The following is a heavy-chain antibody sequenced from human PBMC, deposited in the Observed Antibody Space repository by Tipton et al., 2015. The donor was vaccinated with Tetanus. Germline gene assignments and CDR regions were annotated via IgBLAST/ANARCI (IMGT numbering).Heavy chain of an antibody. D-gene: IGHD1-26*01. CDR3: ARDGGLSTWGRSFDY. Sequence: LRLSCTVSGDSISSSDYYWGWIRQPPGKGLEWIGSIYHTGNTYYNPSLKSRATVSVDTSKNQFSLKLSSVTAADTAVYYCARDGGLSTWGRSFDYWGQGALVTVSS. CDR1: GDSISSSDYY. CDR2: IYHTGNT. J-gene: IGHJ4*02. V-gene: IGHV4-39*07.